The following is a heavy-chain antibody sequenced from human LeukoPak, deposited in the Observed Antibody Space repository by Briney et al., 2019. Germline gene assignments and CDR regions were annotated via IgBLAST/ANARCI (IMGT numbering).Heavy chain of an antibody. J-gene: IGHJ4*02. Sequence: GGSLRLSCAVSGFTFDDYAMHWVRQVPGKGLEWVAGISWNSDTRGYVDSVKGRFTISRDNAKNSLYLQMNSLRAEDTAVYYCARGGSGYYYDSSGYQPWGQGTLVTVSS. CDR3: ARGGSGYYYDSSGYQP. CDR1: GFTFDDYA. D-gene: IGHD3-22*01. V-gene: IGHV3-9*01. CDR2: ISWNSDTR.